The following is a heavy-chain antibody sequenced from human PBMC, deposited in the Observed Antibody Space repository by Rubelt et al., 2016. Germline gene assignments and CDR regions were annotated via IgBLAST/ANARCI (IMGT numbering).Heavy chain of an antibody. V-gene: IGHV4-31*03. D-gene: IGHD4-11*01. CDR3: ARGLHLNNWFDP. CDR1: GGSISSGGYY. Sequence: QVQLQESGPGLVKPSQTLSLTCTVSGGSISSGGYYWSWIRQHPGKGLEWIGYIYYSGSTYYNPSLKSRGTISVDTSKNQVSLKRSSVTAADTAVYYCARGLHLNNWFDPWGQGTLVTVSS. CDR2: IYYSGST. J-gene: IGHJ5*02.